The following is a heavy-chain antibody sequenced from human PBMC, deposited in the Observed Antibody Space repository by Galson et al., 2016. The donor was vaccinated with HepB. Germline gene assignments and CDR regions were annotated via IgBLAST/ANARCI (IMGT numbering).Heavy chain of an antibody. J-gene: IGHJ4*02. D-gene: IGHD5-24*01. CDR1: GYSFASYW. CDR2: IHPGDSNT. CDR3: ARLGGPNYNPQMPTIESHYGDY. V-gene: IGHV5-51*03. Sequence: QSGAEVKKPGESLKISCKGSGYSFASYWIAWVRQMPGEGLEWMGIIHPGDSNTRYSPSFLGQVTFSADKSSSTAYLQWSSVKASDTAMYYCARLGGPNYNPQMPTIESHYGDYWGQGTLVTVSS.